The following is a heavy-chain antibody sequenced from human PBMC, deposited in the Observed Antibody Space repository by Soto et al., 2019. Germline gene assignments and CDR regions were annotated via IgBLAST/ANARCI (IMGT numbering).Heavy chain of an antibody. D-gene: IGHD2-2*01. CDR1: GYTFTGYY. CDR3: ARANVVVPAATSTYYMDV. J-gene: IGHJ6*03. CDR2: INPNSGGT. Sequence: ASVKVSCTASGYTFTGYYMHWVRQAPGQGLEWMGWINPNSGGTNYAQKFQGWVTMTRDTSISTAYMELSRLRSDDTAVYYCARANVVVPAATSTYYMDVWGKGTTVTVSS. V-gene: IGHV1-2*04.